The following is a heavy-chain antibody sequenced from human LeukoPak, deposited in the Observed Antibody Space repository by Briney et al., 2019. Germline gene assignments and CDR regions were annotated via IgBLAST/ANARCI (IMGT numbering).Heavy chain of an antibody. Sequence: RPGGSLRLSCAASGFTFSGYEMNWVRQAPGKGLEWVSYISSSGSTRYYADSVKGRFTISRDNAKNSLSLQMNSLRAEDTAIYYCVKITSVTGGDCWGQGTRLTVSS. V-gene: IGHV3-48*03. CDR2: ISSSGSTR. J-gene: IGHJ4*02. D-gene: IGHD1-1*01. CDR3: VKITSVTGGDC. CDR1: GFTFSGYE.